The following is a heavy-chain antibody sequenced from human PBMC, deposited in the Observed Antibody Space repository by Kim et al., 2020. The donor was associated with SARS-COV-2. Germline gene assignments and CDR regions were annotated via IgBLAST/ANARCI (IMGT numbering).Heavy chain of an antibody. Sequence: PVKGRFTISREYSKTTLYLQMNSLKTEDTAVYYCTTDLGVRVVMTYGMDVWGQGTTVTVSS. V-gene: IGHV3-15*01. J-gene: IGHJ6*02. CDR3: TTDLGVRVVMTYGMDV. D-gene: IGHD3-3*01.